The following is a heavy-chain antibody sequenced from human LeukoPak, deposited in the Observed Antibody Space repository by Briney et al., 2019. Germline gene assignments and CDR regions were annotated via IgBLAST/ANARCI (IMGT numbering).Heavy chain of an antibody. CDR2: INPNSGGT. CDR3: ARDGVAAAGTNPLHNWFDP. J-gene: IGHJ5*02. V-gene: IGHV1-2*02. D-gene: IGHD6-13*01. CDR1: GYTFTGYY. Sequence: GASVKVSCKASGYTFTGYYMHWVRQAPGQGLEWMGWINPNSGGTNYAQKFQGRVTMTRDTSISTAYVELSRLRSDDTAVYYCARDGVAAAGTNPLHNWFDPWGQGTLVTVSS.